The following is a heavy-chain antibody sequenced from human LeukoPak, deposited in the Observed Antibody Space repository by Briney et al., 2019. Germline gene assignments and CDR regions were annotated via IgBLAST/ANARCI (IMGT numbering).Heavy chain of an antibody. CDR1: GFTFSSYV. V-gene: IGHV3-33*01. Sequence: GGSLRDSCAASGFTFSSYVMHWVRQAPGTGLEWVAVIWYDGSNKYYADSVKGRFTISRDNSKNTLYLQMNSLRAEDTAVHYCARMTTVASDLDYWGQGTLVTVSS. J-gene: IGHJ4*02. D-gene: IGHD4-23*01. CDR3: ARMTTVASDLDY. CDR2: IWYDGSNK.